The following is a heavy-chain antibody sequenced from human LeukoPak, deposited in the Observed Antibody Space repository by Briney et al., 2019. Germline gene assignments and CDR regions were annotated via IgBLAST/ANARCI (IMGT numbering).Heavy chain of an antibody. CDR2: IKQDGSAK. V-gene: IGHV3-7*01. Sequence: GGSLRLSCAASGFTFSRYWMSWVRQAPGKGLEWVANIKQDGSAKYYVDSVKGRFTISRDNAKNSLYLQMNSLRAEDTAVYYCARGSRFGVVERDAFDIWGLGTMVTVSS. CDR1: GFTFSRYW. CDR3: ARGSRFGVVERDAFDI. J-gene: IGHJ3*02. D-gene: IGHD3-3*01.